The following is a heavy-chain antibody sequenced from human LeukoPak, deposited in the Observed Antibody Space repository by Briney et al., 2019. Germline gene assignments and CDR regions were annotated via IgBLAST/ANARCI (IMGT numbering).Heavy chain of an antibody. CDR2: IVVGSGHT. D-gene: IGHD6-19*01. Sequence: SVKASCKASGFTFTSSAVQWVRQARGQRLEWIGWIVVGSGHTRYAQKFQERITITRDMSTSTAYMQLSSLRSEDTAVYYCAADHQFSGWESAYGMDVWGQGTTVTVSS. J-gene: IGHJ6*02. CDR3: AADHQFSGWESAYGMDV. CDR1: GFTFTSSA. V-gene: IGHV1-58*01.